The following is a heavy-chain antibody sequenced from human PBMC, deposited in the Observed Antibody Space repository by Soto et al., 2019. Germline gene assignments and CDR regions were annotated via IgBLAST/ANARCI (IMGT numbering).Heavy chain of an antibody. Sequence: QVQLVESGGGVVQPGRSLRLSCAASGFTFSSYGMHWVRQAPGKGLEWVAVISYDGSNKYYADSVKGRFTISRDNSKNTQYLQMNSLRAEDTAVYYCAKGGYYYYYGMDVWGQGTAVTVSS. CDR1: GFTFSSYG. CDR2: ISYDGSNK. J-gene: IGHJ6*02. D-gene: IGHD5-12*01. V-gene: IGHV3-30*18. CDR3: AKGGYYYYYGMDV.